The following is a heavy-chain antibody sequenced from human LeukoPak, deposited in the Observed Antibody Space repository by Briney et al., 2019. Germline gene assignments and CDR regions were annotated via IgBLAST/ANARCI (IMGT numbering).Heavy chain of an antibody. Sequence: SETLSLTCTVSGGSISSGSYYWSWIRQPAGKGLEWIGRIYTSGSTDYNPSLKSRVTMSVDTSKNQFSLKLSSVTAADTAVYYCARGFRAYYYGSGSSGFDPWGQGTLVTVSS. J-gene: IGHJ5*02. CDR2: IYTSGST. CDR1: GGSISSGSYY. D-gene: IGHD3-10*01. CDR3: ARGFRAYYYGSGSSGFDP. V-gene: IGHV4-61*02.